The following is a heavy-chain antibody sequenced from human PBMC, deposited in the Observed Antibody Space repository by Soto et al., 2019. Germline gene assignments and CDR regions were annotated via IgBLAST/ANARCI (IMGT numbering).Heavy chain of an antibody. CDR2: ISYDGSNK. CDR1: GFTFSSYG. Sequence: QVQLVESGGGVVQPGRSLRLSCAASGFTFSSYGMHWVRQAPGKGLEWVAVISYDGSNKYYADSVKGRFTISRDNSKNTLDPQMNSLRAEDTAVYYCAKDVVVGATTGLVDYYYYYGMDVWGQGTTVTVS. J-gene: IGHJ6*02. D-gene: IGHD1-26*01. CDR3: AKDVVVGATTGLVDYYYYYGMDV. V-gene: IGHV3-30*18.